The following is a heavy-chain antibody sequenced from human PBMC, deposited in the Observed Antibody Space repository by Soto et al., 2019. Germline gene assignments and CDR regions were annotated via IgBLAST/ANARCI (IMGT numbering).Heavy chain of an antibody. CDR3: AKEVVGATRGCFDY. Sequence: LRLSCAASGFTFDDYAMHWVRQAPGKGLEWVSGISWNSGSIGYADSVKGRFTISRDNAKNSLYLQMNSLRAEDTALYYCAKEVVGATRGCFDYWGQGTLVTVSS. D-gene: IGHD1-26*01. V-gene: IGHV3-9*01. J-gene: IGHJ4*02. CDR2: ISWNSGSI. CDR1: GFTFDDYA.